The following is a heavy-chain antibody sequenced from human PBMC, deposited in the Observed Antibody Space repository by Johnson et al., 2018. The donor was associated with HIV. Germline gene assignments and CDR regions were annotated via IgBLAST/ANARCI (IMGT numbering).Heavy chain of an antibody. J-gene: IGHJ3*02. CDR1: GFTFSSYG. CDR3: AREDVSSGYAGTFDI. V-gene: IGHV3-30*02. CDR2: IRYDGSNK. D-gene: IGHD6-19*01. Sequence: QEQLVESGGGVVQPGGSLRLSCAASGFTFSSYGMHWVRQAPGKGLEWVAFIRYDGSNKYYADSVKGRFTISRDISTNTVYLQMNSLSPEDTAVYYCAREDVSSGYAGTFDIWGQGTLVTVSS.